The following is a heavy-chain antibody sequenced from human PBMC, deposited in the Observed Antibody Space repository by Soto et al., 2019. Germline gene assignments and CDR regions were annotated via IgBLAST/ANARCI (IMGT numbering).Heavy chain of an antibody. CDR2: VGTDNGRT. Sequence: EASVKVSCKASGYTFTNFGITWVRQAPGQGLEWMGWVGTDNGRTYYAQRVQGRVTMTTDTSTGTAYMELRSLRSDDTAVYFCARDYYCISTGCYDCFDPWGQGTLVTVSS. CDR3: ARDYYCISTGCYDCFDP. J-gene: IGHJ5*02. CDR1: GYTFTNFG. D-gene: IGHD2-2*01. V-gene: IGHV1-18*01.